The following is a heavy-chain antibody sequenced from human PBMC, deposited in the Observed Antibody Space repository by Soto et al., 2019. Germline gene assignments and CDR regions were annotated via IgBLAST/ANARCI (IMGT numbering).Heavy chain of an antibody. J-gene: IGHJ4*02. Sequence: GGSLRLSCAASGFTFSSYGMHWVRQAPGKGLEWVAVIWYDGSNKYYADSVKGRFTIYRDNSKNTLYLQMNSLRAEDTAVYYCARDRFGRDGYNDYYFDYWGQGTLVTVSS. CDR3: ARDRFGRDGYNDYYFDY. D-gene: IGHD3-10*01. CDR1: GFTFSSYG. CDR2: IWYDGSNK. V-gene: IGHV3-33*01.